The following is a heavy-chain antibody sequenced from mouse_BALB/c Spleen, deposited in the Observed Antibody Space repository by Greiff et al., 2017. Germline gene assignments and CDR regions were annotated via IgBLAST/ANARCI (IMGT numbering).Heavy chain of an antibody. CDR2: IWSDGST. V-gene: IGHV2-6*02. D-gene: IGHD1-1*01. J-gene: IGHJ4*01. Sequence: QVQLKESGPGLVAPSQSLSITCTVSGFSFTSYGVPWVRQPPGKGLEWLVVIWSDGSTTYNSALKSRLSISKDNSKSQVFLKMNSLQTDDTAMYYCARNYYGSSYAMDYWGQGTSVTVSS. CDR1: GFSFTSYG. CDR3: ARNYYGSSYAMDY.